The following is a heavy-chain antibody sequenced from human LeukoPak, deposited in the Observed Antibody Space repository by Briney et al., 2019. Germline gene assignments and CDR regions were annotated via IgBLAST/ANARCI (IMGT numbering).Heavy chain of an antibody. D-gene: IGHD6-13*01. CDR2: IWYDGSNK. CDR3: ARARYSSSPFDY. V-gene: IGHV3-33*08. CDR1: GFTFSSYG. Sequence: AGGSLRLSCAASGFTFSSYGMHWVRQAPGKGLEWVAVIWYDGSNKYHADSVKGRFTISRDNSKNTLYLQMNSLRAEDTAVYFCARARYSSSPFDYWGQGTLVTVSS. J-gene: IGHJ4*02.